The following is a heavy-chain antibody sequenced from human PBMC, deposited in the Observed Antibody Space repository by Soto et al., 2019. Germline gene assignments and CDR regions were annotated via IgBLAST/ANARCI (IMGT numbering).Heavy chain of an antibody. CDR2: IYSGGST. D-gene: IGHD3-16*01. Sequence: EVQLVESGGGLVQPGGSLRLSCAASGFTVSSDYMRWVRQAPGQGLEWVSVIYSGGSTYYADAVKGRFTISGDNSKNTLHHQMNGLRAEDTAVYYCARAPRSRMIIFGGENLDAFDISGQGRIVTVSS. CDR1: GFTVSSDY. CDR3: ARAPRSRMIIFGGENLDAFDI. V-gene: IGHV3-66*01. J-gene: IGHJ3*02.